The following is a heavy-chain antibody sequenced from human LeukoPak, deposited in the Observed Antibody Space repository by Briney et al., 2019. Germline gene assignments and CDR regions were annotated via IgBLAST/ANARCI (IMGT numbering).Heavy chain of an antibody. CDR2: FDPEDGET. Sequence: ASVKVSCKVSGYTLTELSMHWVRQAPGKGLERMGGFDPEDGETIYAQKFQGRVAMTEDTSTDTAYMELSSLRSEDTAVYYCATDVAARPHDGDAFDIWGQGTMVTVSS. J-gene: IGHJ3*02. CDR3: ATDVAARPHDGDAFDI. D-gene: IGHD6-6*01. V-gene: IGHV1-24*01. CDR1: GYTLTELS.